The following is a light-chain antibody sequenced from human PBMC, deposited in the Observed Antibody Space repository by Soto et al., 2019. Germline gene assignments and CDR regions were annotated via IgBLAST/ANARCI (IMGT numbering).Light chain of an antibody. Sequence: EVVLTQSPGTLSLSPGERATLSCRASQAVSSILLAWYHQKPGQAPSLLIYGASSRASGIPDRFSGSGSGTYFTRTVSRLGPEDFAVYYCQQHGTSPIFGGGTKVEIK. J-gene: IGKJ4*01. V-gene: IGKV3-20*01. CDR3: QQHGTSPI. CDR1: QAVSSIL. CDR2: GAS.